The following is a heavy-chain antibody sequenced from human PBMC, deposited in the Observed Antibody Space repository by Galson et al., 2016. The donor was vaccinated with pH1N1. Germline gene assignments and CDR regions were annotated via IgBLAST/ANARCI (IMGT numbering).Heavy chain of an antibody. D-gene: IGHD3-10*01. J-gene: IGHJ4*02. CDR2: GARGGGWG. CDR1: AFTFSGYS. V-gene: IGHV3-30*04. Sequence: SLRLSCAASAFTFSGYSLGWVGEARGRVWGGGGGGARGGGWGEVGGVVCCRFTISRDNSKKTLYLHMNSLRVDDTAVYYCAREADYYEKIDYYKGRVYFDYWGQGTLVTVSS. CDR3: AREADYYEKIDYYKGRVYFDY.